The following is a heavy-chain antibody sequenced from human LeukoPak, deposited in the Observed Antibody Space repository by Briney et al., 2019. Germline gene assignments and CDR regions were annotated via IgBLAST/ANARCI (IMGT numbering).Heavy chain of an antibody. D-gene: IGHD3-9*01. Sequence: GGSLRLSCAASGFTVSSNYMGWVRQAPDKGLEWVSVIYSGGTTYYADSVTGRFTISRDISKNTVFLQMNSLRAEDTAVYYCARNFDTRFNSGGQGILVTVSS. CDR1: GFTVSSNY. CDR3: ARNFDTRFNS. V-gene: IGHV3-53*01. J-gene: IGHJ4*02. CDR2: IYSGGTT.